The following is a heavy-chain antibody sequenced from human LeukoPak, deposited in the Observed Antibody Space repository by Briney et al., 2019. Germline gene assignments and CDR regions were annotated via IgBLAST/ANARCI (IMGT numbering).Heavy chain of an antibody. CDR1: GGSISSGGHY. D-gene: IGHD6-6*01. J-gene: IGHJ4*02. CDR2: IYHRGST. V-gene: IGHV4-30-2*01. Sequence: PSQTLSLTCTVSGGSISSGGHYWSWIRQPPGKGLEWIGYIYHRGSTYYNPSLKSRVTISVDRSKNQFSLKLSSVTAADTAVYYWARVKSSRGQGGGYYFDYWGQGTLVTVSS. CDR3: ARVKSSRGQGGGYYFDY.